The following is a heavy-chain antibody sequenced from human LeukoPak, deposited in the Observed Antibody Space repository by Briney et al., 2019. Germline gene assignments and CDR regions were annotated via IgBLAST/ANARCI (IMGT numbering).Heavy chain of an antibody. V-gene: IGHV3-30-3*01. D-gene: IGHD3-10*02. CDR1: GFTFSSYA. Sequence: GRSLRLSCAASGFTFSSYAMHWVRQAPGKGLEWVAVMSFDGTHIYYADSVKGRFTISRDNSKNTLYLQMNSLRAEDTAVYYCARCSGYGMDVWGQGTTVTVSS. CDR3: ARCSGYGMDV. J-gene: IGHJ6*02. CDR2: MSFDGTHI.